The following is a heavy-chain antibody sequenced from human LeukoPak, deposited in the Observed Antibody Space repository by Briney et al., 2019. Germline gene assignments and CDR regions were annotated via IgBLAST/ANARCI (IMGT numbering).Heavy chain of an antibody. Sequence: GGSLRLSCAASEFTFSNAWMSWVRQAPGKGLEWVGRIKSKTDGGTTDYAAPVKGRFTISRDDSKNTLYLQMNSLKTEDTAVYYCTTDRWISGWYVDYWGQGTLVTVSS. D-gene: IGHD6-19*01. CDR3: TTDRWISGWYVDY. J-gene: IGHJ4*02. CDR2: IKSKTDGGTT. CDR1: EFTFSNAW. V-gene: IGHV3-15*01.